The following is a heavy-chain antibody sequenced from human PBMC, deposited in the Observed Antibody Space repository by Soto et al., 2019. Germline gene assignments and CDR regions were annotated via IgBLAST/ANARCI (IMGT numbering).Heavy chain of an antibody. CDR3: ARAPYDILPGYRFDP. CDR2: ISWNSGSI. D-gene: IGHD3-9*01. J-gene: IGHJ5*02. CDR1: GFTFDDYA. V-gene: IGHV3-9*01. Sequence: EVQLVESGGGLVQPGRSLRLSCAASGFTFDDYAMHWVRQAPGKGLEWVSGISWNSGSIGYVDSVKGRFTISRDNAKNSMYLQMNSLRAEDTALYYCARAPYDILPGYRFDPWGQGTLVTVSS.